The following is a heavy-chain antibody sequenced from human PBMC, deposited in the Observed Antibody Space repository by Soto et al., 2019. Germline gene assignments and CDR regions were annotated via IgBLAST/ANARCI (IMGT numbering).Heavy chain of an antibody. D-gene: IGHD3-3*01. Sequence: SETLSLTCAVYGGSFSGYYWSWIRQPPGKGLEWIGEINHSGSTNYNPSLKSRVTISVDTSKNQFSLKLSSVTAADTAVYYCARFLRTYGMDVWGQGTTVTVSS. CDR2: INHSGST. V-gene: IGHV4-34*01. J-gene: IGHJ6*02. CDR3: ARFLRTYGMDV. CDR1: GGSFSGYY.